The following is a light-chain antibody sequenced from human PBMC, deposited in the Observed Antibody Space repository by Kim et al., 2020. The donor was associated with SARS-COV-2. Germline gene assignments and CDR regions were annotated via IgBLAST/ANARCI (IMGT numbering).Light chain of an antibody. V-gene: IGKV3-20*01. CDR1: QSVSSSY. Sequence: APGERATLSCRASQSVSSSYLAWYQQKPGQAPRLFIYGASSRATGIPDRFSGSGSGTDFTLTISRLEPEDFAVYYCQQYGSSPLTFGGGTKVDIK. J-gene: IGKJ4*01. CDR3: QQYGSSPLT. CDR2: GAS.